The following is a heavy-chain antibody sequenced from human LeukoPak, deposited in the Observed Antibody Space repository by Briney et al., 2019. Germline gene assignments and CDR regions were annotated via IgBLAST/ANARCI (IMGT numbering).Heavy chain of an antibody. D-gene: IGHD3-3*01. CDR2: IYYSGST. CDR3: AGRRWSGYEGNFDY. Sequence: SETLSLTCTVSGGTISSSSYYWGWIRQPPGKGLEWIGSIYYSGSTYYNPSLKSRVTISVDTSKNQFSLKLSSVTAADTAVYYCAGRRWSGYEGNFDYWGQGTLVTISS. V-gene: IGHV4-39*07. CDR1: GGTISSSSYY. J-gene: IGHJ4*02.